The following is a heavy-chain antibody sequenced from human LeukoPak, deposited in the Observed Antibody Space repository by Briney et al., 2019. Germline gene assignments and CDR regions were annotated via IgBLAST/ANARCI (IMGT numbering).Heavy chain of an antibody. J-gene: IGHJ4*02. D-gene: IGHD1-26*01. V-gene: IGHV4-59*01. Sequence: SETLSLTCTVSGGSINNYYWSWIRQPPGKGLEWIGYIYYRGSTNYNPSLKSRVTFSVDTSKNQFSLKLNSVTAADTAVYYCASTTRPGFTNTYYAFHYWGQGTLVTVSS. CDR2: IYYRGST. CDR1: GGSINNYY. CDR3: ASTTRPGFTNTYYAFHY.